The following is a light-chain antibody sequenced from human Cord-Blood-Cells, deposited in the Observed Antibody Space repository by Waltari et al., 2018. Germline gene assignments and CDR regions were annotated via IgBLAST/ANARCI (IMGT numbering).Light chain of an antibody. CDR1: SSDVGSYNR. J-gene: IGLJ2*01. CDR2: EVS. CDR3: SSYTSSSTYVV. V-gene: IGLV2-18*02. Sequence: QSALTQPPSVSGSPGQSVTISCTGTSSDVGSYNRVSWYQQPPGTAPKLMIYEVSNRPAGVPDRFAGPKAGNTASRNISGLQAEDEADYYCSSYTSSSTYVVFGGGTKLTVL.